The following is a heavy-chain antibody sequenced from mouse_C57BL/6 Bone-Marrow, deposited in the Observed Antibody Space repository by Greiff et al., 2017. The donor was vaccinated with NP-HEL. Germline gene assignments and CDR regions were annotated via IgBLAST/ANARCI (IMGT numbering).Heavy chain of an antibody. CDR2: IDPENGDT. Sequence: EVKLQESGAELVRPGASVKLSCTASGFNIKDDYMHWVKQRPEQGLEWIGWIDPENGDTEYASKFQGKATITADTSSNTAYLQLSSLTSEDTAVYYCTRLLFDYWGQGTTLTVSS. CDR3: TRLLFDY. CDR1: GFNIKDDY. V-gene: IGHV14-4*01. D-gene: IGHD2-10*01. J-gene: IGHJ2*01.